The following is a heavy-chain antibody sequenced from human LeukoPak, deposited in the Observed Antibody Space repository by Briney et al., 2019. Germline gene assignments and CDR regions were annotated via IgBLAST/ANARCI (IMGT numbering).Heavy chain of an antibody. D-gene: IGHD3-3*02. V-gene: IGHV3-21*01. Sequence: GGSLRLSCAASGFTFSSYSMNWVRQAPGKGLEWVSSISSSSGYIYYADSVKGRFTISRDNAKNSLYLQMNSLRAEDTAVYYCASDSKGYWGQGTLVTVSS. CDR2: ISSSSGYI. CDR1: GFTFSSYS. CDR3: ASDSKGY. J-gene: IGHJ4*02.